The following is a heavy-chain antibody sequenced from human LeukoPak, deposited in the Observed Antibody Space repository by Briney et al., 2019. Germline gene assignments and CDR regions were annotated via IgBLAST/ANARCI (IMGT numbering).Heavy chain of an antibody. Sequence: GGSLRLSCAASGFTVSSNYMSWVPQSPGKGLEWVSVIYSGGRTYYADSVKGRFTISRDNSKNTIYLQMNSLKAEDTAVYYCARDLGQNWFDPWGQGTLVTVSS. V-gene: IGHV3-53*01. CDR2: IYSGGRT. CDR1: GFTVSSNY. CDR3: ARDLGQNWFDP. J-gene: IGHJ5*02.